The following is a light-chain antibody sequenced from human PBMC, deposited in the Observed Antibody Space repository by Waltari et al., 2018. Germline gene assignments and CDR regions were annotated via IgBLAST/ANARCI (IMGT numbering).Light chain of an antibody. V-gene: IGKV3-11*01. Sequence: EIVLTQSPATLSLSPGERATLSCRASQSINSYLAWYQQKPGQAPRLLIYDASNRATGIPARFSGSGSGTDFTLTTSSLEPEDFAVYYCQQRRDWPLSFGGGTKVEIK. J-gene: IGKJ4*01. CDR2: DAS. CDR3: QQRRDWPLS. CDR1: QSINSY.